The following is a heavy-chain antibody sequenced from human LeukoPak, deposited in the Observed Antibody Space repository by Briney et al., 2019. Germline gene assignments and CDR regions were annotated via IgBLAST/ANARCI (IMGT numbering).Heavy chain of an antibody. CDR3: AKAKGPTTVSYWYFDL. J-gene: IGHJ2*01. CDR2: ISYDGSNK. Sequence: GGSLRLSYAASGFTFSSYGMHWVRQAPGKGLEWVAVISYDGSNKYYADSVKGRFTISRDNSKNTLYLQMNSLRAEDTAVYYCAKAKGPTTVSYWYFDLWGRGTLVTVSS. D-gene: IGHD4-17*01. CDR1: GFTFSSYG. V-gene: IGHV3-30*18.